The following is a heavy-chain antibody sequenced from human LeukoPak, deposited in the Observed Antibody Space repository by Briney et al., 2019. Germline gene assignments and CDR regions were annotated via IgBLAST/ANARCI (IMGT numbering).Heavy chain of an antibody. CDR2: INTNTGNP. CDR3: AREMYSSSWYESGATDY. J-gene: IGHJ4*02. D-gene: IGHD6-13*01. V-gene: IGHV7-4-1*02. CDR1: GYTFTIYA. Sequence: ASVKVSCKASGYTFTIYAMNWVRQAPGQALEWMGWINTNTGNPTYAQGFTGWFVFSLDTSVSTAYLQISSLKAEDTAVYYCAREMYSSSWYESGATDYWGQGTLVTVSS.